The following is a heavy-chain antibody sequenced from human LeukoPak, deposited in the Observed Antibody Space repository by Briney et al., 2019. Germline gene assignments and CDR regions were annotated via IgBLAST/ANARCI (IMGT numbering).Heavy chain of an antibody. CDR3: ARGRLNFDWFTTPGYWFDP. CDR1: GGSFSGYY. V-gene: IGHV4-34*01. J-gene: IGHJ5*02. D-gene: IGHD3-9*01. Sequence: SEPLSLTCAVYGGSFSGYYWSWIRQPPGKGLEWIGEINHSGSTNYNPSLKSRATISVDTSKNQFSQKLSSVTAADTAVYYCARGRLNFDWFTTPGYWFDPWGQGTLVTVSS. CDR2: INHSGST.